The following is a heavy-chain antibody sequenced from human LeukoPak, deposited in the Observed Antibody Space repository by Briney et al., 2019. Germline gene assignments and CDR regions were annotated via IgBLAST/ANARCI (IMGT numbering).Heavy chain of an antibody. D-gene: IGHD2-21*02. CDR3: ARGPEYRGGDCYYDY. CDR1: GFTFSSYW. V-gene: IGHV3-74*01. J-gene: IGHJ4*02. Sequence: PGGSLRLSCAASGFTFSSYWMHWVRQAPGKGLVWVSRINSDGSSTSYADSVKGRFTISRDNAKNTLYLQMNSLRAEDTAVYYCARGPEYRGGDCYYDYWGQGTLVTVSS. CDR2: INSDGSST.